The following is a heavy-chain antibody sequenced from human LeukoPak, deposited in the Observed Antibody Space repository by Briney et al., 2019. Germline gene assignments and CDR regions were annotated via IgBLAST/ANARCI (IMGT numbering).Heavy chain of an antibody. V-gene: IGHV3-23*01. CDR2: ISGSDGGT. D-gene: IGHD1-26*01. CDR3: AKGRNGSYSPTWDY. CDR1: GFIFSNYA. J-gene: IGHJ4*02. Sequence: GGSLRLSCAASGFIFSNYAMSWVRQAPGKGLEWVSGISGSDGGTNYADSVKGRFTISRDNSKNTLFLQMNSLRAEDTAVYYCAKGRNGSYSPTWDYWGQGTLVTVSS.